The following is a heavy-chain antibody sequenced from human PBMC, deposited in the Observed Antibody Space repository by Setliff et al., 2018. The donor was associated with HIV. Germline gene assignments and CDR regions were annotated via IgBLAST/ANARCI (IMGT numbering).Heavy chain of an antibody. CDR3: ARRSTAVAGTPYYSYMDV. D-gene: IGHD6-19*01. J-gene: IGHJ6*03. CDR2: IDPSDSYT. CDR1: GFSFTSYW. Sequence: SGESLKISCKGSGFSFTSYWISWVRQMPGKGLEWMGRIDPSDSYTNYSPSFQGHVTISADKSISTAYLQWSSLKASDTAMYYCARRSTAVAGTPYYSYMDVWGKGTTVTVSS. V-gene: IGHV5-10-1*01.